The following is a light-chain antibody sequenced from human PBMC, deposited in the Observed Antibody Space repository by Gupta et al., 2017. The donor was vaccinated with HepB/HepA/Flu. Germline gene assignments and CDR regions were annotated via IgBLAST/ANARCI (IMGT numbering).Light chain of an antibody. CDR1: SSDVGGYNY. CDR2: DVS. Sequence: QSALMQPASVSGSPGQSITISCTGTSSDVGGYNYVSWYQQHPGKAPKLMIYDVSNRPSGVSNRFSGSKSGNTASLTISGLQAEDEADYYCSSYTSSSTPVVFGGGTKLTVL. J-gene: IGLJ2*01. CDR3: SSYTSSSTPVV. V-gene: IGLV2-14*03.